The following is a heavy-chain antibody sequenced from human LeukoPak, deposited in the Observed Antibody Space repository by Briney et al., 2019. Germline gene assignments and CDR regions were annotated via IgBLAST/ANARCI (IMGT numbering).Heavy chain of an antibody. CDR1: GYSFSNYW. V-gene: IGHV5-51*01. CDR2: RYSGDSDT. J-gene: IGHJ4*02. D-gene: IGHD5-18*01. CDR3: ARQGVGYSYGHYFDY. Sequence: GESLKISCKGSGYSFSNYWIGWVRQMPGKGLEWMGIRYSGDSDTRYSPSFQGQVTISADKSISTAYLQWSSLKASDTAMYYCARQGVGYSYGHYFDYWGQGILVTVSS.